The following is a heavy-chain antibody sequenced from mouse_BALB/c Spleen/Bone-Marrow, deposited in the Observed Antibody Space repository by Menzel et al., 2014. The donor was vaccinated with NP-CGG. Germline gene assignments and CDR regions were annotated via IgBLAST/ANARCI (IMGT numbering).Heavy chain of an antibody. V-gene: IGHV5-12-1*01. J-gene: IGHJ3*01. D-gene: IGHD4-1*01. CDR3: ARHGTGSWFAY. CDR2: ISSGGGST. CDR1: GFAFSNYD. Sequence: MESGGGLVKPGGSLKLSCAASGFAFSNYDMSWVRQTPEKRLEWVAYISSGGGSTYYPDTMKGRFTISRDNAKDTLYLQMSSLKSEDTAMYYCARHGTGSWFAYWGQGTLVTVSA.